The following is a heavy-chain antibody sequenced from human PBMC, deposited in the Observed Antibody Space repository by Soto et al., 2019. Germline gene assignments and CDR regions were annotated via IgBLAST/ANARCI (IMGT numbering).Heavy chain of an antibody. CDR3: AGSESYCSGGSCYSVRGFNYYYYGMDV. D-gene: IGHD2-15*01. Sequence: GESLKISCKGSGYSFTSYWISWVRQMTGKGLEWMGRIDPSDSYTNYSPSFQGHVTISADKSISTAYLQWGSLKASDTAMYYCAGSESYCSGGSCYSVRGFNYYYYGMDVWGQGTTVTVSS. J-gene: IGHJ6*02. V-gene: IGHV5-10-1*01. CDR1: GYSFTSYW. CDR2: IDPSDSYT.